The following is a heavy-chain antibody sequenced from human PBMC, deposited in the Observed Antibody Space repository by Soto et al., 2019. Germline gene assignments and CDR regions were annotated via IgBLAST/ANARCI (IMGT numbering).Heavy chain of an antibody. Sequence: QVQLVQSGAEEKKPGASVKVSCKASGYTFTSYAMHWVRQAPGQRLEWMGWINAGNGNTKCSQKFQDRVTITRDTSASTAHMELSSLRSEDTAVYYCARGESVVGDYWGQGTLVTVSS. D-gene: IGHD2-15*01. V-gene: IGHV1-3*05. CDR2: INAGNGNT. J-gene: IGHJ4*02. CDR1: GYTFTSYA. CDR3: ARGESVVGDY.